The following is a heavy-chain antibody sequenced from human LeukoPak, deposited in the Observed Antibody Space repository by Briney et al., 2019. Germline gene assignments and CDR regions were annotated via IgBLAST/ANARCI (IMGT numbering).Heavy chain of an antibody. CDR1: GGSISSTGYC. CDR3: ARMMSLHIAAAGTGWFDP. D-gene: IGHD6-13*01. V-gene: IGHV4-39*07. CDR2: IYYSGST. Sequence: SETLSLTCTVSGGSISSTGYCWGWIRRPPGKGLEWIGSIYYSGSTYYNPSLKSRVTISVDTSKNQFSLKLSSVTAADTAVYYCARMMSLHIAAAGTGWFDPWGQGTLVTVSS. J-gene: IGHJ5*02.